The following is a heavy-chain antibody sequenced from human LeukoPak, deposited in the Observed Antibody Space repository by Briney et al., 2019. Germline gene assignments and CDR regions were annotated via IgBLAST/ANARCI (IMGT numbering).Heavy chain of an antibody. CDR2: INPNSGGT. CDR1: GYTLTGYY. V-gene: IGHV1-2*02. Sequence: GASAKVSCKASGYTLTGYYLHWVRQAPGQGLEWMGWINPNSGGTNYAQKFQDRVTMTRDTSISTAYMDLSRLRSDDTAVYYCARVQSGSYQGAFDIWGQGTMVTVSS. D-gene: IGHD1-26*01. J-gene: IGHJ3*02. CDR3: ARVQSGSYQGAFDI.